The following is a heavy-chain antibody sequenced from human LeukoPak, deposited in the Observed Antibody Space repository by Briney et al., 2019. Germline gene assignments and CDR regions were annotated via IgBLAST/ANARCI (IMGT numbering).Heavy chain of an antibody. CDR2: IIPIFGTA. Sequence: SVKVSCKASGGTFSSYAISWVRQAPGQGLEWMGGIIPIFGTANYAQKFQGRVTITTDESTSTAYMELSSLRSEDTAVYYCARDGVGGTYNWFDPWGQGTLVTVSS. J-gene: IGHJ5*02. D-gene: IGHD3-3*01. V-gene: IGHV1-69*05. CDR3: ARDGVGGTYNWFDP. CDR1: GGTFSSYA.